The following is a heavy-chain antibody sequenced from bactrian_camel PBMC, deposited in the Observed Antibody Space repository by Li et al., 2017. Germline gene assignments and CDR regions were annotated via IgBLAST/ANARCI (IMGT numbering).Heavy chain of an antibody. CDR3: AAAIGVHCILTTWYIPSYKH. J-gene: IGHJ4*01. V-gene: IGHV3S1*01. Sequence: HVQLVESGGGSVQTGGSLTLSCATSSFPTSTNCMAWFRQAPGKEREGVARITSAGDSSYYSTSVKGRFTISQDNAKNTVYLQMSSLRPEDTATYYCAAAIGVHCILTTWYIPSYKHWGQGTQVTVS. D-gene: IGHD5*01. CDR1: SFPTSTNC. CDR2: ITSAGDSS.